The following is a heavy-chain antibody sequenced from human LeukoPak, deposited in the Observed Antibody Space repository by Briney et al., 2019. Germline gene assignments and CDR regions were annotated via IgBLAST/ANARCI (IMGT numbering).Heavy chain of an antibody. CDR1: GFTFSSYG. Sequence: PGGSLRLSRAASGFTFSSYGMHWVRQAPGKGLEWVAVIWYDGSNKYYADSVKGRFTISRDNSKNTLYLQMNSLRAEDTAVYYCAREGSGSLADYYYGMDVWGQGTTVTVSS. J-gene: IGHJ6*02. CDR2: IWYDGSNK. D-gene: IGHD6-19*01. V-gene: IGHV3-33*01. CDR3: AREGSGSLADYYYGMDV.